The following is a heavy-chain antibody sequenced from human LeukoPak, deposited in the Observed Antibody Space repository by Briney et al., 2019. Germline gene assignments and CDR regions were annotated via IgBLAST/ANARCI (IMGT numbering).Heavy chain of an antibody. Sequence: ASVKVSCKASGGTFSSYAISWVRQAPGQGLEWMGGIIPIFGTANYAQKFQGRVTITTDESTSTAYMELSSLRSEDTAVYYCARDALVGILTGYVSYYYMDVWGKGTTVTVSS. V-gene: IGHV1-69*05. J-gene: IGHJ6*03. CDR1: GGTFSSYA. D-gene: IGHD3-9*01. CDR2: IIPIFGTA. CDR3: ARDALVGILTGYVSYYYMDV.